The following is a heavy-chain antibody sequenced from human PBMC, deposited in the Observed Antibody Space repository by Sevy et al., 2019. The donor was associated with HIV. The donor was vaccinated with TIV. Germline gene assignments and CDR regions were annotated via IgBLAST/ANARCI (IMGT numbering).Heavy chain of an antibody. V-gene: IGHV3-33*01. Sequence: GGSLRLSCTASGFTFSNHGMHWVRQAPGKGPEWVAIIWYDGSNIYYPDAAKGRFTISRDNSRNKLYLQMYDLRPEDTAVYYCVRESSHDFWSGYWGYLDYWGQGTLVTVSS. CDR1: GFTFSNHG. CDR2: IWYDGSNI. J-gene: IGHJ4*02. CDR3: VRESSHDFWSGYWGYLDY. D-gene: IGHD3-3*01.